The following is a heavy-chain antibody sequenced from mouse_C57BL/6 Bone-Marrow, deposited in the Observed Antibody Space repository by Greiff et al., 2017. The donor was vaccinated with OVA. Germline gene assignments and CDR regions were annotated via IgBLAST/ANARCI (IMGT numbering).Heavy chain of an antibody. J-gene: IGHJ4*01. CDR3: ARDRDGYYPSYAMDY. CDR2: INPYNGDT. CDR1: GYSFTGYF. Sequence: LVESGPELVKPGASVKISCKASGYSFTGYFMNWVKQSHGKSLEWIGRINPYNGDTFYNQKFKGKATLTVDKSSSTAHMELLSLTSEDFAVYYCARDRDGYYPSYAMDYWGQGTSVTVSS. D-gene: IGHD2-3*01. V-gene: IGHV1-37*01.